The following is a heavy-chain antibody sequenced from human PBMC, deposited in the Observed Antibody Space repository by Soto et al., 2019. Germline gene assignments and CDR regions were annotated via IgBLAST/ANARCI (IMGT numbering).Heavy chain of an antibody. CDR3: ARDVAIYSGYDSPVIY. J-gene: IGHJ4*02. CDR1: GYTFTNFG. V-gene: IGHV1-18*01. CDR2: ISAYNGNT. D-gene: IGHD5-12*01. Sequence: ASVKVSCKASGYTFTNFGISWVRQAPGQGLEWMGWISAYNGNTNYAQKLQGRVTMTTDTSTSTAYMELRSLRSDDTAVYYCARDVAIYSGYDSPVIYWGQGTLVTVS.